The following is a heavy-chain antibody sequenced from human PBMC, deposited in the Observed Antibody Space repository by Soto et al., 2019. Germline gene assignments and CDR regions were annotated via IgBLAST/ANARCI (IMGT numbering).Heavy chain of an antibody. CDR3: AREAGTQKLGEFDC. CDR2: IQYDGNTK. V-gene: IGHV3-33*01. D-gene: IGHD6-13*01. Sequence: QVQLVESGGSVVQPGRSLRLSCAASGFNFNIYGLHWVRQAPGKGLEWVAFIQYDGNTKYYADSVKGRFTISRENSKNTLYLQINSLRVEDTATYYCAREAGTQKLGEFDCWGQGTLVTVSS. J-gene: IGHJ4*02. CDR1: GFNFNIYG.